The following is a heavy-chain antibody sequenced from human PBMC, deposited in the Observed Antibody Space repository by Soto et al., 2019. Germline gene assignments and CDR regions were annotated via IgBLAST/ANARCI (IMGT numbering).Heavy chain of an antibody. CDR3: ARGRTVRNYADDSSDYFYFFDY. CDR1: GDSISTFY. D-gene: IGHD3-22*01. Sequence: SETLSLTCTVSGDSISTFYWGWMRQSPGKELEWIGYVYYTGSTNYSPSLKSRVTISVDRSKNQFSLKLTSANAADTAVYYCARGRTVRNYADDSSDYFYFFDYWGQGTLVTVSS. V-gene: IGHV4-59*01. CDR2: VYYTGST. J-gene: IGHJ4*02.